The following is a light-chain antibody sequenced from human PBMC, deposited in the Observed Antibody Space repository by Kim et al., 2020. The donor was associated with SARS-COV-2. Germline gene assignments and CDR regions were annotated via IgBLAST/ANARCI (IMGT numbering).Light chain of an antibody. Sequence: VAWGPTVRITRQGDSLRSYYATWYQQKPGQAPILLIYGKNNRPSGIPDRFSGPSSGNTASLTITGTQAGDEADYYFNSRDTNDIVLFGGGTQLTVL. V-gene: IGLV3-19*01. J-gene: IGLJ2*01. CDR2: GKN. CDR3: NSRDTNDIVL. CDR1: SLRSYY.